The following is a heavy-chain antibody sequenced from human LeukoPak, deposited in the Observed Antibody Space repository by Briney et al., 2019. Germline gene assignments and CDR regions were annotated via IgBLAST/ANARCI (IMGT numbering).Heavy chain of an antibody. D-gene: IGHD6-13*01. Sequence: PSETLSLTCTVSGGSISSYYWSWIRQPAGKGLEWIGRIYTSGSTNYNPSLKSRVTMSVDTSKNQFSLKLSSVTAADTAMYYCASGSSSGLLGWFDPWGQGTLVTVSS. CDR3: ASGSSSGLLGWFDP. CDR1: GGSISSYY. V-gene: IGHV4-4*07. CDR2: IYTSGST. J-gene: IGHJ5*02.